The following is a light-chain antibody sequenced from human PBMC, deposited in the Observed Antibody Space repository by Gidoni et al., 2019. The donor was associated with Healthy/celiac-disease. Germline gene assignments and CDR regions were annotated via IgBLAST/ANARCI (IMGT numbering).Light chain of an antibody. CDR1: SSDVGGYNY. V-gene: IGLV2-14*01. Sequence: QSALTQPASVSGSPGQSITISCTGTSSDVGGYNYVSWYQQHPGKSPKLMIYDVSNRPSGVSNRFSGSKSGNTASLTISGLQAEDEADYYCSSYTSSSTPHVVFGGGTKLTVL. J-gene: IGLJ2*01. CDR2: DVS. CDR3: SSYTSSSTPHVV.